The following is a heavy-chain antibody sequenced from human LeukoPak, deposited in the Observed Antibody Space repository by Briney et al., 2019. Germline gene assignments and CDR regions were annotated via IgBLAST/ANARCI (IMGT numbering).Heavy chain of an antibody. D-gene: IGHD6-6*01. CDR1: GGSISSSNW. Sequence: PSETLSLTCAVSGGSISSSNWWSWVRQPPGKGLEWIGEIYHSGSTNYNPSLKSRVTISVDKSKNQFSLKLSSVTAADTAVYYCARYSSWYYYYYMDVWGKGTTVTVSS. CDR2: IYHSGST. CDR3: ARYSSWYYYYYMDV. V-gene: IGHV4-4*02. J-gene: IGHJ6*03.